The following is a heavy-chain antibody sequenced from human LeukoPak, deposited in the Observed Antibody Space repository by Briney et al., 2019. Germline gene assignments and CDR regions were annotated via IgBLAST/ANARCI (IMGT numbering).Heavy chain of an antibody. CDR1: GGSFSGYY. CDR2: INHSGST. CDR3: ARSGSGWQNWFDP. D-gene: IGHD6-19*01. Sequence: PETLSLTCAVYGGSFSGYYWSWIRQPPGKGLEWIGEINHSGSTNYNPSLKSRVTISVDTSKNQFSLKLSSVTAADTAVYYCARSGSGWQNWFDPWGQGTLVTVSS. V-gene: IGHV4-34*01. J-gene: IGHJ5*02.